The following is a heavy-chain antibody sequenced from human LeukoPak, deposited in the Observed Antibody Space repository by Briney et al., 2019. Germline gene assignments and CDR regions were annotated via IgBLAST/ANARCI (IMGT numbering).Heavy chain of an antibody. J-gene: IGHJ5*02. D-gene: IGHD5-18*01. V-gene: IGHV6-1*01. Sequence: SQTLSLICAISGDSVSNNSAAWIWVRQSPSRGLEWLGRTYYKSRWYNDYAVSVKSRISINPDTSKNQFTLKLNSATPEDTAVYYCAKSGYGFGRDWFDPWGQGTLVTVSS. CDR3: AKSGYGFGRDWFDP. CDR2: TYYKSRWYN. CDR1: GDSVSNNSAA.